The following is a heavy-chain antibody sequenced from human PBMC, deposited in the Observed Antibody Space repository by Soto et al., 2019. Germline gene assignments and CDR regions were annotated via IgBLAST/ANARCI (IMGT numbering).Heavy chain of an antibody. D-gene: IGHD6-13*01. J-gene: IGHJ4*02. CDR1: GFTFSSSA. Sequence: GGSLRLSCAASGFTFSSSAMSWVRQAPGKGLEWVSAISAGGSSTNYADSVKGRFTISRDNSMNTLYLQMNSLGAEDTAVYYCARSFGVAAAGPFDYWGQGTLVTVSS. CDR3: ARSFGVAAAGPFDY. V-gene: IGHV3-23*01. CDR2: ISAGGSST.